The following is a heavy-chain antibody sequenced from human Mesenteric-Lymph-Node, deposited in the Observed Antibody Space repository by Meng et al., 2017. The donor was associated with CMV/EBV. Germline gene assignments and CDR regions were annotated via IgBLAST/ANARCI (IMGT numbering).Heavy chain of an antibody. CDR3: ARTGTQGKGFDY. J-gene: IGHJ4*02. CDR1: GGSISSSSYY. Sequence: SETLSLTCTVSGGSISSSSYYWGWIRQPPGKGLEWIGSIYYSGSTYYNPSLKSRVTISVDTSKNQFSLKLSSVTAADTAVYYCARTGTQGKGFDYWGQGTLVTVSS. V-gene: IGHV4-39*01. D-gene: IGHD1-7*01. CDR2: IYYSGST.